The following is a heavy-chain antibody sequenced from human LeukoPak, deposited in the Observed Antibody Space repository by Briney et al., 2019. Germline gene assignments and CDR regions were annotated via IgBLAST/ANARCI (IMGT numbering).Heavy chain of an antibody. CDR2: INPNSGGT. CDR1: GYTFTGYY. V-gene: IGHV1-2*02. J-gene: IGHJ5*02. D-gene: IGHD3-10*01. CDR3: AREVPRGVAGDWFDP. Sequence: ASVKVSCKASGYTFTGYYMHWVRQAPGQGLEWMGWINPNSGGTNYAQKFQGRVTMTRDTSISTAYMELSRLRSDDTAVYYCAREVPRGVAGDWFDPWGQGTLVTVSS.